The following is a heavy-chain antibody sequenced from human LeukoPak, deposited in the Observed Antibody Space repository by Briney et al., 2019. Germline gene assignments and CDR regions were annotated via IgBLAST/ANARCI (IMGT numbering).Heavy chain of an antibody. CDR1: GFTVSSKY. CDR2: LYSDGST. V-gene: IGHV3-66*01. D-gene: IGHD3-22*01. CDR3: AKSERLSMIGGWAPTFDS. Sequence: GGSLRLSRAASGFTVSSKYMSWVRQAPGKGLEWVSILYSDGSTYYAGSVEGRFTISRDNSKNTLYFQMNSLRVEDTAVYYCAKSERLSMIGGWAPTFDSWGQGTLVTVSS. J-gene: IGHJ4*02.